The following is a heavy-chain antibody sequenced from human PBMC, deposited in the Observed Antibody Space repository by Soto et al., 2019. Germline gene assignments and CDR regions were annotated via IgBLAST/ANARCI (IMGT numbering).Heavy chain of an antibody. J-gene: IGHJ4*02. V-gene: IGHV3-64D*08. CDR1: GFTFSRYP. Sequence: PGGSLRLSCSASGFTFSRYPMHWVRQAPGKGLEYVSVVSSNGGSTYYTDSVKGRFTISRDNSKNALYLQMSRLRAEDTAVYYCVIHAWGYYYDNSGPIDYWGQGTLVPVSS. CDR3: VIHAWGYYYDNSGPIDY. D-gene: IGHD3-22*01. CDR2: VSSNGGST.